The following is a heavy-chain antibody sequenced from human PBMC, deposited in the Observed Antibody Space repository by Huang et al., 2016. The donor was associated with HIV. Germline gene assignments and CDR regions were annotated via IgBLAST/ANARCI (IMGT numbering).Heavy chain of an antibody. CDR2: VYFKGGT. CDR3: ARHREGPVAYYSGWGSHLNYMDV. D-gene: IGHD3-10*01. Sequence: QLLLQESGPGLVKPSEALALTCAVSGGSIRSSDYHWGWIRQPPGKGLEWIGSVYFKGGTHYSRSLKSRVTRAVDTSKNLFFLNLTSMTAADTAVYYCARHREGPVAYYSGWGSHLNYMDVWGRGRTVVVSS. CDR1: GGSIRSSDYH. J-gene: IGHJ6*03. V-gene: IGHV4-39*01.